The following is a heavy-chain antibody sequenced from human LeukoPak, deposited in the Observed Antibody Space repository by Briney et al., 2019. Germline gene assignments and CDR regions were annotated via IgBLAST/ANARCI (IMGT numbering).Heavy chain of an antibody. CDR1: GFTFSSYW. D-gene: IGHD4-17*01. CDR2: IKDDGSAK. CDR3: ARGPIWKTTVTTGY. J-gene: IGHJ4*02. Sequence: GALRLSCAVSGFTFSSYWMSWVRQAPGEGLEWVANIKDDGSAKYYVDSVKGRFTISRDNTKNSLFLLMNSLRAEDTAVYYCARGPIWKTTVTTGYWGQGTLVTVSS. V-gene: IGHV3-7*01.